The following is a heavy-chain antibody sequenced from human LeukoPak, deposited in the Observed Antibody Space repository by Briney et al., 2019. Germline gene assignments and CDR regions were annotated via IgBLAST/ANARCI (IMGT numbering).Heavy chain of an antibody. CDR3: ANSGYGRVNYFDL. CDR1: GFTFSSYV. D-gene: IGHD5-12*01. Sequence: PGRSLRLSCAASGFTFSSYVMHWVRQAPGKWLEWVEVISYDGSNKYYAGSVKGGFTISRDNSKNTLFLQMNSLRAEDTAVYYCANSGYGRVNYFDLWGRGTLVTVSS. CDR2: ISYDGSNK. J-gene: IGHJ2*01. V-gene: IGHV3-30-3*01.